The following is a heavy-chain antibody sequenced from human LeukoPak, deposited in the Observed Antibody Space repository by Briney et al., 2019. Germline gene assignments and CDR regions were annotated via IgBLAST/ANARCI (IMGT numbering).Heavy chain of an antibody. CDR1: GGTFSSYA. D-gene: IGHD4-11*01. Sequence: SVKVSCKASGGTFSSYAISWVRQAPGQGLEWMGRIIPIFGTANYARKFQGRVTITTDESTSTAYMELSSLRSEDTAVYYCARGRYDSNYGNYWGQGTLVTVSS. CDR2: IIPIFGTA. V-gene: IGHV1-69*05. J-gene: IGHJ4*02. CDR3: ARGRYDSNYGNY.